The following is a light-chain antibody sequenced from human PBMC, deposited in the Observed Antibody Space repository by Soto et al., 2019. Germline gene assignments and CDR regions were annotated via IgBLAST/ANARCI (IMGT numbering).Light chain of an antibody. V-gene: IGKV3-20*01. Sequence: EIVMTQSPATLSVSPGERATLSCRPSQSISSSFLAWYQQKPGQAPRLLIYGASSRATGIPDRFSGTGSETDFTLTISRLEPEDFAVYYCQQYDNSPITFGQGTRLRL. CDR3: QQYDNSPIT. CDR1: QSISSSF. J-gene: IGKJ5*01. CDR2: GAS.